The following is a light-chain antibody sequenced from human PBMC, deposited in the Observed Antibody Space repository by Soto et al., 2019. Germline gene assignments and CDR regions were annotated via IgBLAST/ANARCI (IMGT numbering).Light chain of an antibody. V-gene: IGLV2-14*01. CDR1: SSDVGGYNY. Sequence: QSVLTQPASVSGSPGQSITISCTGTSSDVGGYNYVSWYQQHPGKAPKLMIYEVSNRPSGVSNRFSGSKSGNTASLIISGLQAEDEADYYCSSYTGSSTYVFGTGTKLTVL. CDR3: SSYTGSSTYV. CDR2: EVS. J-gene: IGLJ1*01.